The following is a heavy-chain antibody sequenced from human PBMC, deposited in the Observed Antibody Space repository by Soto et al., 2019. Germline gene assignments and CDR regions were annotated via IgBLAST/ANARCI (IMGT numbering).Heavy chain of an antibody. CDR1: GFTFSSYE. J-gene: IGHJ4*02. CDR3: ATYPWGSSIDF. CDR2: ISSSGSTI. D-gene: IGHD3-16*01. Sequence: PGGSLRLSCAASGFTFSSYEMNWVRQAPGKGPEWVSYISSSGSTIYYADSVKGRFTISRDNAKNSLYLRMNSLRAEDTGVYYCATYPWGSSIDFWGQGTLVTVSS. V-gene: IGHV3-48*03.